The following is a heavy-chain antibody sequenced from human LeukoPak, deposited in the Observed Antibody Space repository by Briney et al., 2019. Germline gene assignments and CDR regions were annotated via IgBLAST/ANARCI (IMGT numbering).Heavy chain of an antibody. D-gene: IGHD1-26*01. CDR2: IKPDGSDK. CDR1: GFTFSNYY. V-gene: IGHV3-7*01. Sequence: PVRSLRLSCAASGFTFSNYYMSWVRQAPGKGLEWVANIKPDGSDKFYVDSVKGRFTISRDNAENSLYLQMNSLRAEDTAVYFCARDREVGATIHDYWGQGTLVT. CDR3: ARDREVGATIHDY. J-gene: IGHJ4*02.